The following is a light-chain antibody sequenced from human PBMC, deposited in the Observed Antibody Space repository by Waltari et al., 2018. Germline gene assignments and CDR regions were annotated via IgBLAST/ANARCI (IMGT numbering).Light chain of an antibody. CDR3: QQYGRSPLT. V-gene: IGKV3-20*01. CDR2: GAS. J-gene: IGKJ4*01. CDR1: QSISSSY. Sequence: MVLTQSPVTLSLSPGERAILSCRASQSISSSYLTWFQQKPGQAPRLLIYGASTRATGLPDRFSGAGSGTNFTLTISRLEPEDFAVYYCQQYGRSPLTFGGGTKVEIK.